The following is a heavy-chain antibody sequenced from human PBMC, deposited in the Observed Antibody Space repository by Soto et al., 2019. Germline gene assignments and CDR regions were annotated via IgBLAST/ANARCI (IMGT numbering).Heavy chain of an antibody. V-gene: IGHV4-34*01. Sequence: SETLSLTCAVYGGSFSGYDWSWIRQPPGKGLEWIGEINHSGSTNYNPSLKSRVTISVDTSKNQFSLKLSSVTAADTAVYYCARGRGWGGFLEWNRTSRFDYWGQGTLVSVSS. CDR3: ARGRGWGGFLEWNRTSRFDY. J-gene: IGHJ4*02. CDR1: GGSFSGYD. D-gene: IGHD3-3*01. CDR2: INHSGST.